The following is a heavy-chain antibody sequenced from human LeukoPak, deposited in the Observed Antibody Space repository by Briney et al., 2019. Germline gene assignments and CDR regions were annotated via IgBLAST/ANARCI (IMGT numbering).Heavy chain of an antibody. CDR1: GFTFSSYA. V-gene: IGHV3-23*01. D-gene: IGHD3-22*01. Sequence: GGSLRLSCAASGFTFSSYAMSWVRQAPGKGLEWVSAISGSGGSTYYADSVKGRFTISRDNSKNTLYLQMNSLRAEDTAVYYCARAAENYYDSSGYPFDYWGQGTLVTVSS. CDR2: ISGSGGST. CDR3: ARAAENYYDSSGYPFDY. J-gene: IGHJ4*02.